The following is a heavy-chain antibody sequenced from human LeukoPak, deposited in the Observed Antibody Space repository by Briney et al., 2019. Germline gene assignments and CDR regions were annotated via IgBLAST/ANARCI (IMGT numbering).Heavy chain of an antibody. D-gene: IGHD1-1*01. CDR1: GFTFSSYS. CDR2: ISSSSSYI. V-gene: IGHV3-21*01. Sequence: GGSLRLSCAASGFTFSSYSMNWVRQAPGKGLEWVSSISSSSSYIYYADSVKGRFTISRDNAKNSLYLQMNSLRAEDTAVYYCARDEAKLEPHYYYYMDVWGKGTTVTVSS. J-gene: IGHJ6*03. CDR3: ARDEAKLEPHYYYYMDV.